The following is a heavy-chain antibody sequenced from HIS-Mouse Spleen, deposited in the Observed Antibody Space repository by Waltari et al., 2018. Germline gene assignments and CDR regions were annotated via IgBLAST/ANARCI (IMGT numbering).Heavy chain of an antibody. CDR1: GFTFDDYA. D-gene: IGHD5-12*01. V-gene: IGHV3-9*01. J-gene: IGHJ3*02. Sequence: EVQLVESGGGLVQPGRSLRLSCAASGFTFDDYAMHWVRQAPGKGLEWVSGISWNSGSIGYADSVKGRFTISRDNAKNSLYLQMNSLRAEDTALYYCAKDIGRYSGYDGAFDIWGQGTMVTVSS. CDR3: AKDIGRYSGYDGAFDI. CDR2: ISWNSGSI.